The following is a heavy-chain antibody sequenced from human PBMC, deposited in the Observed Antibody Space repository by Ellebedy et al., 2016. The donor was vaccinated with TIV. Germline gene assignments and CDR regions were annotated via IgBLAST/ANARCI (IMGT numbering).Heavy chain of an antibody. CDR1: GYTFTHYG. D-gene: IGHD4-17*01. CDR2: ISCYNGNT. CDR3: ARFVDGDYEDY. J-gene: IGHJ4*02. V-gene: IGHV1-18*04. Sequence: AASVKVSCKASGYTFTHYGISWVRQAPGQGLEWMGWISCYNGNTYSAQKLQGRVTMTTDTSTSTAYMELRSLSSDDTAVYYCARFVDGDYEDYWGQGALVTVSS.